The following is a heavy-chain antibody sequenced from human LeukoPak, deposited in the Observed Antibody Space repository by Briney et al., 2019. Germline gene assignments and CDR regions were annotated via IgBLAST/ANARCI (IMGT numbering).Heavy chain of an antibody. CDR2: INHSGST. V-gene: IGHV4-34*01. D-gene: IGHD3-9*01. CDR3: ATDMYYDILTGYYYAFDI. J-gene: IGHJ3*02. Sequence: SETLSPTCAVYGGSFSGYYWSWIRQPPGKGLEWIGEINHSGSTNYNPSLKSRVTISVDSSKNQFSLKLSSVTAADTAVYYCATDMYYDILTGYYYAFDIWGQGTMVTVSS. CDR1: GGSFSGYY.